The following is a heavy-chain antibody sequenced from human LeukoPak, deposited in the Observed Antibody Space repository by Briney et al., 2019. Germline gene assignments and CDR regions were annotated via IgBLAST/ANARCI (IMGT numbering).Heavy chain of an antibody. CDR2: IIPILGIA. D-gene: IGHD4-23*01. CDR3: AEDYGGTY. V-gene: IGHV1-69*04. J-gene: IGHJ4*02. Sequence: ASVKVSCKASGGTFSSYAISWVRQAPGQGLEWMGRIIPILGIANYAQKFQGRVTITADKSTSTAYVELSSLRSEDTAVYYCAEDYGGTYWGQGTLVTVSS. CDR1: GGTFSSYA.